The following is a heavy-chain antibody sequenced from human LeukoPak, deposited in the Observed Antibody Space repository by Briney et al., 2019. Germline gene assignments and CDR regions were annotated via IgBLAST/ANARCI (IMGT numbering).Heavy chain of an antibody. CDR1: GFTFCSYW. D-gene: IGHD4-17*01. CDR2: INSDGSST. V-gene: IGHV3-74*01. CDR3: AKMGYGDYVYDY. Sequence: SGGSLRLSCAASGFTFCSYWMHWVRQAPGKGLVWVSRINSDGSSTSYADSVKGRFTISRDNAKNSLYLQMNSLRAEDTALYYCAKMGYGDYVYDYWGQGTLVTVSS. J-gene: IGHJ4*02.